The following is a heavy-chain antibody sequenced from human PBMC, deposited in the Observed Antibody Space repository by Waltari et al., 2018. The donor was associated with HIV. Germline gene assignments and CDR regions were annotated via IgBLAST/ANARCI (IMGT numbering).Heavy chain of an antibody. Sequence: EVQLGESGGGLVQPGRSLRLSCATSGFSFGDYAMSWFRQAPGRGREWGVLIRSKAYGGTTQYAASVKGRFTISRDDSKSIAYLQMNSLKTEDTALYYCTRGTFTVTYYFDYWGRGTLVTVSS. V-gene: IGHV3-49*03. CDR3: TRGTFTVTYYFDY. D-gene: IGHD4-17*01. CDR2: IRSKAYGGTT. J-gene: IGHJ4*02. CDR1: GFSFGDYA.